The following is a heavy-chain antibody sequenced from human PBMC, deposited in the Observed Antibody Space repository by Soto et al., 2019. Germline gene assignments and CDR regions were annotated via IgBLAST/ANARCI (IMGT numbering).Heavy chain of an antibody. V-gene: IGHV3-23*01. D-gene: IGHD6-6*01. CDR3: AEDPYSSSPLNWFDP. Sequence: EVQLLESGGGLVQPGGSLRLSCAASGFTFSSYAMSWVRQAPGKGLEWVSAISGSGGSTYYADPVKGRFTIFRDNSKNSLYLQMKGLRAEDTAVYYCAEDPYSSSPLNWFDPWGQGTLVTVSS. CDR1: GFTFSSYA. J-gene: IGHJ5*02. CDR2: ISGSGGST.